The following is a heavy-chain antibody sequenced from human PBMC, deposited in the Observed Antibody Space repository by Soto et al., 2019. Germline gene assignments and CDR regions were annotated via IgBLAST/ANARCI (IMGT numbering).Heavy chain of an antibody. CDR2: ISSSTGTI. V-gene: IGHV3-48*01. J-gene: IGHJ4*02. CDR1: GFTFSDHV. CDR3: ARKFGDLNTY. Sequence: PGGSLRLSCAASGFTFSDHVMNWVRQAPGKGLEWVSYISSSTGTIYYADSVKGRFTISRDNAKNSLYLQMSSLRAEDTAVYYCARKFGDLNTYWGQGTLVIVSS. D-gene: IGHD3-10*01.